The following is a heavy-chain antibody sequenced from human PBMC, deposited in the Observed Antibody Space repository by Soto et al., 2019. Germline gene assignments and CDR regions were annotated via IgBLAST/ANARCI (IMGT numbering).Heavy chain of an antibody. J-gene: IGHJ4*02. D-gene: IGHD5-12*01. CDR3: AYYRYSRARHVDF. Sequence: EVQLVESGGGLVKPGGSLRLSCAASGFSFSNAWMKWVRQAPGKGLEWVGRIKSEANGGTTDHAAAVKGRFIISRDDSKTMLFQQMDSLITEDSAVYYCAYYRYSRARHVDFWGQGTLVTVSS. CDR1: GFSFSNAW. CDR2: IKSEANGGTT. V-gene: IGHV3-15*07.